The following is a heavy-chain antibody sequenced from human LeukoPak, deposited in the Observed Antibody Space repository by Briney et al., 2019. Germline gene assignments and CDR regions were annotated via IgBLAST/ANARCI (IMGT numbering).Heavy chain of an antibody. CDR3: AKARRRWYFDL. CDR2: ISWNSGSI. J-gene: IGHJ2*01. Sequence: AGGSLRLSCAASGFTFDDYAMHWVRQAPGKGLEWVSGISWNSGSIGYADSVKGRFTISRDNAKNSLYLQMNSLRAEDTALYYCAKARRRWYFDLWGRGTLVTVSS. CDR1: GFTFDDYA. V-gene: IGHV3-9*01.